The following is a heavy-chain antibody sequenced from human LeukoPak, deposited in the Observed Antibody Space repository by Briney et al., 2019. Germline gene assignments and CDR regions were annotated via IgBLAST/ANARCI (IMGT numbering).Heavy chain of an antibody. Sequence: SGGSLRLSCAASGFTFSSYAMSWVRQAPGKGLEWVSAISGSGGSTYYADSVKGRFTISRDNSKNTLYLQMNSLRAEDTAVYYCAKSSSLRFLEWLLSAHFDYWGQGTLVTVSS. V-gene: IGHV3-23*01. J-gene: IGHJ4*02. CDR3: AKSSSLRFLEWLLSAHFDY. D-gene: IGHD3-3*01. CDR2: ISGSGGST. CDR1: GFTFSSYA.